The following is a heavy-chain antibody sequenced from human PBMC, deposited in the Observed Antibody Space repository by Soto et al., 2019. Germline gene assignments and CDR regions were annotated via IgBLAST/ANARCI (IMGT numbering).Heavy chain of an antibody. CDR2: INPNSGGT. D-gene: IGHD1-26*01. CDR1: GYTFTGYY. V-gene: IGHV1-2*04. Sequence: ASVKVSCKASGYTFTGYYMHWVRQAPGQGLEWMGWINPNSGGTNYAQKFQGWVTMTRDTSISTAYMELSRLRSDDTAVYYCARVGQPGSYYFDYWGQGTLVTVSS. CDR3: ARVGQPGSYYFDY. J-gene: IGHJ4*02.